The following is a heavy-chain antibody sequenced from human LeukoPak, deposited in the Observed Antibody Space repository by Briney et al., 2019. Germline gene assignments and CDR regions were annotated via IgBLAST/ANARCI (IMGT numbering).Heavy chain of an antibody. V-gene: IGHV3-64*01. CDR2: ITSNRGTT. CDR1: GFIFSDFA. D-gene: IGHD1-1*01. CDR3: ARDFGQLYFFLDS. J-gene: IGHJ4*02. Sequence: PGGSLRLSCAASGFIFSDFAMHWVRQAPGKGLEYVSSITSNRGTTYYGKSVEGRFTISRDNSKNMLYLQGGSLRADDMGVYYCARDFGQLYFFLDSRGPGALVTVSS.